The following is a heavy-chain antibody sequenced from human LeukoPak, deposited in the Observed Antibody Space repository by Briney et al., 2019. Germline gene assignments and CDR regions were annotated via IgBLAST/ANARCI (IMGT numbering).Heavy chain of an antibody. CDR3: ARKRTVTTPFDY. Sequence: SQTLSLTCAISGDSVSSDSAAWNWIRQSPSRGLEWLGRTYYRSKWFSDYALSVKSRITINADTSKNQFSPQLNSVTPEDTAVYYCARKRTVTTPFDYWGQGILVTVSS. CDR1: GDSVSSDSAA. CDR2: TYYRSKWFS. J-gene: IGHJ4*02. D-gene: IGHD4-11*01. V-gene: IGHV6-1*01.